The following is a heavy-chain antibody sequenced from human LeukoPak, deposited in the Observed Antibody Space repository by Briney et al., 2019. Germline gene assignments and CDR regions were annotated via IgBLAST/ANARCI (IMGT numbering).Heavy chain of an antibody. Sequence: GGSLRLSCAASGFTFSNYEMNWVRQAPGKGLEWVSYISSSGSTIHYADSVKGRFTISRDNAKNSLYLQMNSLRAEDTAVYYCATDYGVNSGGFDYWGQGTLVTVSS. J-gene: IGHJ4*02. CDR1: GFTFSNYE. CDR2: ISSSGSTI. V-gene: IGHV3-48*03. D-gene: IGHD4-23*01. CDR3: ATDYGVNSGGFDY.